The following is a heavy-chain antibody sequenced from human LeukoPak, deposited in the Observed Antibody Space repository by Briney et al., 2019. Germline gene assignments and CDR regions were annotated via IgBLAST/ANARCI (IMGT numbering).Heavy chain of an antibody. CDR2: IIPIFGTA. Sequence: ASVKVSCKASGGTFSSYAISWVRQAPGQGLEWMGGIIPIFGTANYAQKFQGRVTITADESTSTACMELSSLRSEDTAVYYCARATGGATVVVVAATPLGMDVWGQGTTVTVSS. J-gene: IGHJ6*02. D-gene: IGHD2-15*01. CDR1: GGTFSSYA. V-gene: IGHV1-69*01. CDR3: ARATGGATVVVVAATPLGMDV.